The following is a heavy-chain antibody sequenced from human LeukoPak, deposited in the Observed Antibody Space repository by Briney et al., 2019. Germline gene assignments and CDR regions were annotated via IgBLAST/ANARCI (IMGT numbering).Heavy chain of an antibody. CDR2: IHTRGST. CDR3: ARDTYYYGSGSQTPHFDY. CDR1: GGSITSSSYY. Sequence: TSETLSLTCTVSGGSITSSSYYWGWIRQPAGKGLEWIGRIHTRGSTNYNPSLKSRVTMSGDTSKNQFSLKLSSVTAADTAVYYCARDTYYYGSGSQTPHFDYWGQGTLVTVSS. J-gene: IGHJ4*02. D-gene: IGHD3-10*01. V-gene: IGHV4-61*02.